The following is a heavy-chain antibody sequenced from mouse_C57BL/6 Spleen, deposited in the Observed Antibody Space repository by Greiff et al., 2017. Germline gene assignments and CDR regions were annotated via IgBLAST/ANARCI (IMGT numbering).Heavy chain of an antibody. V-gene: IGHV1-18*01. CDR1: GYTFTDYN. J-gene: IGHJ2*01. CDR2: INPNNGGT. CDR3: ARADYYGSSFFFDY. D-gene: IGHD1-1*01. Sequence: EVQLQQSGPELVKPGASVKIPCKASGYTFTDYNMDWVKQSHGKSPGWIGDINPNNGGTIYNQKFKGKATLTVDKSSSTAYMELRSLTSEDTAVYYCARADYYGSSFFFDYWGQGTTLTVSS.